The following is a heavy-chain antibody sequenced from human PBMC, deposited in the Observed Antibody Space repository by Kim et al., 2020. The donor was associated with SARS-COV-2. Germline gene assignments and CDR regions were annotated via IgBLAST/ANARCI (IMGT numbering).Heavy chain of an antibody. V-gene: IGHV3-23*01. D-gene: IGHD2-2*01. J-gene: IGHJ6*03. CDR3: AKAGIVVPAAIVDRNYYYYYMDV. CDR1: GFTFSSYA. CDR2: ISGSGGST. Sequence: GGSLRLSCAASGFTFSSYAMSWVRQAPGKGLEWVSAISGSGGSTYYADSVKGRFTISRDNSKNTLYLQMNSLRAEDTAVYYCAKAGIVVPAAIVDRNYYYYYMDVWGKGTTVTVSS.